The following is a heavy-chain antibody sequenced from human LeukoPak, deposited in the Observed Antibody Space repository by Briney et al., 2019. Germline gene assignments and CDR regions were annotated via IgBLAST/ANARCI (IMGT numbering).Heavy chain of an antibody. CDR3: ARAPSGYYPWAFDI. CDR1: GGSFSGYY. J-gene: IGHJ3*02. CDR2: INHSGST. V-gene: IGHV4-34*01. D-gene: IGHD3-22*01. Sequence: SETLSLTCAVYGGSFSGYYWSWIRQPPGKGLEWIGEINHSGSTNYNPSLKSRVTISVDTSKNQFSLKLSSVTAADTAVYYCARAPSGYYPWAFDIWGQGTMVTVSS.